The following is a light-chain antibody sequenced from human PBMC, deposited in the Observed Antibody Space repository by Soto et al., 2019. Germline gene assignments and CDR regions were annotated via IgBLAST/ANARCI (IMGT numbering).Light chain of an antibody. V-gene: IGLV3-21*01. J-gene: IGLJ2*01. CDR3: QFWASSSDHVV. Sequence: SYELTQPPSVSVAPGKTARITCGGNKIGSKSVHWYQQKPGQAPVLVIYYDSDRPSGIPERFSGSNSGNAATLTISRVEAGDEDEYYCQFWASSSDHVVFGGGTKLTVL. CDR1: KIGSKS. CDR2: YDS.